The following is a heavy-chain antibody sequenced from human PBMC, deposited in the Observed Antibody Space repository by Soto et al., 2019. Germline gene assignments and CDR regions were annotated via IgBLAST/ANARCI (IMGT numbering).Heavy chain of an antibody. J-gene: IGHJ4*02. V-gene: IGHV3-73*01. CDR1: GFSFSDSA. Sequence: GGSLSLSCAASGFSFSDSAMHWVRQASGKGLEWVGRIRNKANSYATAYAASVKGRFTISRDDSKNTAYLQMNSLKTEDTAVYYCTRHEMVRGVTNFDYWGQGTLVTVSS. CDR2: IRNKANSYAT. D-gene: IGHD3-10*01. CDR3: TRHEMVRGVTNFDY.